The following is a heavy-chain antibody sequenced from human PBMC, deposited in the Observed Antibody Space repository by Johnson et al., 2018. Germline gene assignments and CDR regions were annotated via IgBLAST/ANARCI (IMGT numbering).Heavy chain of an antibody. J-gene: IGHJ6*02. CDR2: INHSGST. CDR3: ASDRGRDRYYYGMDV. V-gene: IGHV4-34*01. CDR1: GGSFSGYY. Sequence: QVQLQQWGAGLLKPSETLSLTCAVYGGSFSGYYWSWIRQPPGKGLEWIGEINHSGSTNYNPSLKSRVTISVDKSKNQFSLKLSSVTSADTAVYYCASDRGRDRYYYGMDVWGQGTTVTVSS.